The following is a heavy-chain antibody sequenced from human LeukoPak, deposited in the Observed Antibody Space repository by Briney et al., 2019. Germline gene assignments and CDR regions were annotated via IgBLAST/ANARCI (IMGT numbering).Heavy chain of an antibody. V-gene: IGHV4-34*01. CDR3: ARNGVGYCSSTSCSDAFDI. CDR1: GVSFSGYY. D-gene: IGHD2-2*01. J-gene: IGHJ3*02. CDR2: INHSGST. Sequence: PETLSLTCAVYGVSFSGYYWSWIRQPPGKGLEWFGEINHSGSTNYNPSLKSRVTISVDTSKNQFSLKLSSVTAADTAVYYCARNGVGYCSSTSCSDAFDIWGQGTMVTVSS.